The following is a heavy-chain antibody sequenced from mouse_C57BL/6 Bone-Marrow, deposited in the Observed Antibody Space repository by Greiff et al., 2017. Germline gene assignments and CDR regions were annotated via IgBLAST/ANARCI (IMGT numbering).Heavy chain of an antibody. J-gene: IGHJ3*01. CDR2: INPNNGGT. Sequence: EVQLQESGPELVKPGASVKIPCKASGYTFTDYNMDWVKQSHGKSLEWIGDINPNNGGTIYNQKFKGKATLTVDKSSSTAYMELRSLTSEDTAVYYCARKETRQLRLLAFAYWGQGTLVTVSA. CDR1: GYTFTDYN. V-gene: IGHV1-18*01. D-gene: IGHD3-2*02. CDR3: ARKETRQLRLLAFAY.